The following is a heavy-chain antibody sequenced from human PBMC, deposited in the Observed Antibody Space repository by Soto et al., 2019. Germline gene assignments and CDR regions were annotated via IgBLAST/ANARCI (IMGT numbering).Heavy chain of an antibody. CDR3: ARSLPPYYYGSGSYSYYYGMDV. Sequence: SETLSLTCAVSGGSISSSNWWSWVRQPPGKGLEWIGEIYHSGSTNYNPSLKSRVTISVDKSKNQFSLKLSSVTAEDTAVYYCARSLPPYYYGSGSYSYYYGMDVWGQGATVPVYS. D-gene: IGHD3-10*01. CDR1: GGSISSSNW. CDR2: IYHSGST. J-gene: IGHJ6*02. V-gene: IGHV4-4*02.